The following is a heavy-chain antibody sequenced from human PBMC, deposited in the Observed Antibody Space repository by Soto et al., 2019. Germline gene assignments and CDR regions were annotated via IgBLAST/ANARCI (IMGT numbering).Heavy chain of an antibody. Sequence: EVQLGKSGGGLVQPGGPRNLPCAASGFTFSASAMHWARQASGKGLEGVGRIRSKANSYATAYAGSVKGRFTISRDDSKNTAYLQMNSLKTEDTAVYYCTRHPYYYDSSGYWSPFDYWGQGTLVTVSS. CDR2: IRSKANSYAT. CDR3: TRHPYYYDSSGYWSPFDY. V-gene: IGHV3-73*02. D-gene: IGHD3-22*01. J-gene: IGHJ4*02. CDR1: GFTFSASA.